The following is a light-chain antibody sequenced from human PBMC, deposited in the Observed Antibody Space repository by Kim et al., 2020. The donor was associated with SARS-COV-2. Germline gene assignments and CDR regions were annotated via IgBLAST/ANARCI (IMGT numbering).Light chain of an antibody. J-gene: IGLJ3*02. V-gene: IGLV3-21*04. Sequence: SYELTQPPSVSVAQGKTARISCGGNNIGSKSVHWYQQKPGQAPVLVIYYDSDRPSGIPERFSGSNSGNTATLTISRVEAGDEADYYCQVWDSSSDHPVFGGGTQLTFL. CDR3: QVWDSSSDHPV. CDR2: YDS. CDR1: NIGSKS.